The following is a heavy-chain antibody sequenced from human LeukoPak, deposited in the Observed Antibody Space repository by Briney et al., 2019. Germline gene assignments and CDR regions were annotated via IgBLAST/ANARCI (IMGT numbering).Heavy chain of an antibody. CDR2: LYRNGDT. CDR1: GGSISTDCY. J-gene: IGHJ6*03. V-gene: IGHV4-38-2*02. CDR3: ARAKRDYYDNSGYESYYNFMDV. Sequence: SETLSLTCTVSGGSISTDCYWGWVRQPPGNGLEWIGALYRNGDTYYNPSLKSRVTISLDPSKNQFSLRLNSVTAADTAIYYCARAKRDYYDNSGYESYYNFMDVWGKGTTVTASS. D-gene: IGHD3-22*01.